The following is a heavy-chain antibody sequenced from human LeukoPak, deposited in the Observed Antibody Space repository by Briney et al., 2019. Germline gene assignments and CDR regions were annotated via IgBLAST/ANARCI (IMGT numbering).Heavy chain of an antibody. CDR2: MSFDGSHI. J-gene: IGHJ6*03. CDR3: ARGGTYYYQYYYMDV. CDR1: QFTFSSHA. Sequence: GGSLRLSCAASQFTFSSHAMNWVRQAPGKGLDWVAVMSFDGSHIYYADPVKGRFTISRDKSNNTLFLQMNSLNADDTAVYYCARGGTYYYQYYYMDVWGKGTTVTVSS. D-gene: IGHD3-16*01. V-gene: IGHV3-30*01.